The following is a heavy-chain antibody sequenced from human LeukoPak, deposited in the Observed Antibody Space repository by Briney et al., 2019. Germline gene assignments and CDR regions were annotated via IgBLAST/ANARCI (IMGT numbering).Heavy chain of an antibody. V-gene: IGHV3-23*01. CDR2: ISTSGYGT. J-gene: IGHJ2*01. Sequence: GGSLRLSCAASGFTFSSYGMSWVRQAPGKGLEWVSAISTSGYGTYYADSVKGRFTISRDNSKNTLYLQMNSLRAEDTAVYYCAKSSGTYSLWYFDLWGRGTLFTVSS. CDR3: AKSSGTYSLWYFDL. D-gene: IGHD1-26*01. CDR1: GFTFSSYG.